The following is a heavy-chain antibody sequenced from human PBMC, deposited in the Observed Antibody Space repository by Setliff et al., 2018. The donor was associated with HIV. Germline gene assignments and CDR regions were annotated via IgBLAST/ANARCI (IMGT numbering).Heavy chain of an antibody. D-gene: IGHD4-17*01. Sequence: NPSETLSLTCAVYGGSFSGYYWSWIRQPPGKGLEWIGEINHTGSTNYNPSLKSRVTISVDTSKNQFSLKLSSVTAADTAVYFCARSRGGTTRGYMDVWGKGTTVTVSS. V-gene: IGHV4-34*01. CDR1: GGSFSGYY. J-gene: IGHJ6*03. CDR2: INHTGST. CDR3: ARSRGGTTRGYMDV.